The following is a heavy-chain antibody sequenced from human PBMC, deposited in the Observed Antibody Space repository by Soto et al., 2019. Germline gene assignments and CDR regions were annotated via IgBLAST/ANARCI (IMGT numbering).Heavy chain of an antibody. V-gene: IGHV5-51*01. J-gene: IGHJ4*02. CDR3: ARSDCSSTSCYLNGYDYFDY. D-gene: IGHD2-2*01. Sequence: GESLKISCKGSGYSFTSYWIGWVRQMPGKGLEWMGIIYPGDSDTRYSPSFQGQVTISADKSISTAYLQWSSLKASDTAMYYCARSDCSSTSCYLNGYDYFDYWGQGTLVTVSS. CDR2: IYPGDSDT. CDR1: GYSFTSYW.